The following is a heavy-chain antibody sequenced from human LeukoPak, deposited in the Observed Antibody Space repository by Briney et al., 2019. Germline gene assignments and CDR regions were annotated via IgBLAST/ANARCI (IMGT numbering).Heavy chain of an antibody. CDR1: GGTFISYA. D-gene: IGHD6-13*01. CDR2: IIPIFGTA. V-gene: IGHV1-69*13. CDR3: ARAEWGIVAGNFDY. Sequence: GASVKVSCKASGGTFISYAISWVRQAPGQGLEWMGGIIPIFGTANYAQKFQGRVTITADESTSTAYMELSSLRSEDTAVYYCARAEWGIVAGNFDYWGQGTLVTVSS. J-gene: IGHJ4*02.